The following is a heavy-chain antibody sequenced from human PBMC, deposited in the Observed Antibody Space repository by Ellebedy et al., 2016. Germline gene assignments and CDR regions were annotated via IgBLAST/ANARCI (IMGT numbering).Heavy chain of an antibody. CDR2: IYYSGST. CDR1: GGSISSSSYY. CDR3: ARVAFSQHEADDAFDI. V-gene: IGHV4-39*01. D-gene: IGHD3-16*01. J-gene: IGHJ3*02. Sequence: SETLSLXCAVSGGSISSSSYYWGWIRQPPGKGLEWIGSIYYSGSTYYNPSLKSRVTISVDTSKNQFSLKLSSVTAADTAVYYCARVAFSQHEADDAFDIWGQGTMVTVSS.